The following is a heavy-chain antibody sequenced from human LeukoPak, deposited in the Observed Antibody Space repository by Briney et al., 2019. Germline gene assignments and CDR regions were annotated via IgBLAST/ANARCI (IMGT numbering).Heavy chain of an antibody. V-gene: IGHV4-61*01. J-gene: IGHJ3*02. CDR2: IYYSGST. D-gene: IGHD6-19*01. Sequence: PSETLSLTCTVSGGSVSSGSYYWSWIRQPPGKGLEWIGYIYYSGSTNYNPSLKSRVTISVGTSKNQFSLKLSSVTAADTAVYYCARRSYSSGFAFDIWGQGTMVTVSS. CDR1: GGSVSSGSYY. CDR3: ARRSYSSGFAFDI.